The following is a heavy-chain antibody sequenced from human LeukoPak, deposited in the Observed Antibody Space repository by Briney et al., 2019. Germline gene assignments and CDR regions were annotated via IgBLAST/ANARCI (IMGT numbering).Heavy chain of an antibody. D-gene: IGHD2-15*01. CDR3: ARALGYCSGGSCSNYYYYGMDV. V-gene: IGHV1-8*01. J-gene: IGHJ6*02. CDR1: GYTFTSYD. CDR2: MNPNSGNT. Sequence: ASVKVSCKASGYTFTSYDINWVRQATGQGLGWMGWMNPNSGNTGYAQKFQGRVTMTRNTSISTAYMELSSLRSEDTAVYYCARALGYCSGGSCSNYYYYGMDVWGQGTTVTVSS.